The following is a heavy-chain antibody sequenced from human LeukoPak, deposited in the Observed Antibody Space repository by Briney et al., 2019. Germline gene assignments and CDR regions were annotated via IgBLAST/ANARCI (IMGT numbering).Heavy chain of an antibody. Sequence: GASVKVSCKASGYTFTSYYMHWVRQAPGQGLEWMGIINPSGGSTSYAQKFQGRVTMTRDTSTSTVYMELSSLRSEDTAVYYCARAGSQWFGELSFRWFDPWGQGTLVTVSS. D-gene: IGHD3-10*01. J-gene: IGHJ5*02. V-gene: IGHV1-46*01. CDR3: ARAGSQWFGELSFRWFDP. CDR2: INPSGGST. CDR1: GYTFTSYY.